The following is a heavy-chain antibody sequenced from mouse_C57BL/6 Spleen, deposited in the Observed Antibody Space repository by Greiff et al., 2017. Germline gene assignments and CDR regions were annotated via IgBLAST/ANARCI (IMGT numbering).Heavy chain of an antibody. D-gene: IGHD3-2*02. CDR2: INPSTGGT. CDR1: GYSFTGYY. V-gene: IGHV1-42*01. CDR3: ARTAQATLYYAMDY. Sequence: EVQLQQSGPELVKPGASVKISCKASGYSFTGYYMNWVKQSPEKSLEWIGEINPSTGGTTYNQKFKAKATLTVDTSSSTAYMQLKSLTSEDSAVYYCARTAQATLYYAMDYWGQGTSVTVSS. J-gene: IGHJ4*01.